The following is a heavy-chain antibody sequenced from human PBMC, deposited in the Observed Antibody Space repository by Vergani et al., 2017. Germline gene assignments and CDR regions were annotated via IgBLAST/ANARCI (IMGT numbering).Heavy chain of an antibody. V-gene: IGHV3-15*01. D-gene: IGHD6-19*01. CDR1: GFTFSNAW. J-gene: IGHJ4*02. Sequence: EVQLVESGGGLVKPGGSLRLSCAASGFTFSNAWMSWVRQAPGKVLEWVGRIKSKTDGGTTDYAAPVKGRFTIARDDSKNPLYLQMNSLKTEDTAVYYCTTGEIAVAGTGDYWGQGTLVTVAS. CDR3: TTGEIAVAGTGDY. CDR2: IKSKTDGGTT.